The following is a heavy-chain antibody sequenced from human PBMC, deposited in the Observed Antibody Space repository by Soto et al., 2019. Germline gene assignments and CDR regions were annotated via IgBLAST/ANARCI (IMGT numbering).Heavy chain of an antibody. Sequence: EVQLVESGGGLVQPGGSLRLSCAASGFTFSRYWMYWVCQSPGKGLEWVSHRNNDGRYTIHAESVKGRFTFTRDNAKNTQYLQMNNLRAEDTAVYYCARGWSMHACDIWGQGTMVTVSS. V-gene: IGHV3-74*01. D-gene: IGHD2-8*01. J-gene: IGHJ3*02. CDR1: GFTFSRYW. CDR2: RNNDGRYT. CDR3: ARGWSMHACDI.